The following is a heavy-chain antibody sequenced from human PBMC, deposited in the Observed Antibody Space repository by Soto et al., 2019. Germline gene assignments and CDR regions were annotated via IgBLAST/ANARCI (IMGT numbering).Heavy chain of an antibody. Sequence: SETLSLTCAVSGGSISSGGYSWSWIRQPPGKGLEWIGYIYHSGSTYYNPSLKSRVTISVDRSKNQLSLKLSSVTAADTAVYYCARVPGGRGVIPYFDYWGQGTLVTVSS. CDR3: ARVPGGRGVIPYFDY. D-gene: IGHD3-10*01. CDR1: GGSISSGGYS. J-gene: IGHJ4*02. CDR2: IYHSGST. V-gene: IGHV4-30-2*01.